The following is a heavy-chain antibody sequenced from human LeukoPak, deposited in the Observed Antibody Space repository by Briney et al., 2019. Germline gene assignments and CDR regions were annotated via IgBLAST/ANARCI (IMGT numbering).Heavy chain of an antibody. CDR2: ISSSSSYI. Sequence: PGRSLRLSCAASGFTFSSYAMSWVRQAPGKGLEWVSSISSSSSYIYYADSVKGRFTISRDNAKNSLYLQMNSLRAEDTAVYYCARAAGSGYDLDYWGQGTLVTVSS. CDR1: GFTFSSYA. J-gene: IGHJ4*02. V-gene: IGHV3-21*01. D-gene: IGHD5-12*01. CDR3: ARAAGSGYDLDY.